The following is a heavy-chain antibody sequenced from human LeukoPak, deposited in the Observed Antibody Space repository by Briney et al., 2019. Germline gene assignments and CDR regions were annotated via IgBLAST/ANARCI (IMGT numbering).Heavy chain of an antibody. J-gene: IGHJ4*02. V-gene: IGHV4-39*01. Sequence: SEALSFTCSVSGGSISSSNYFWGWVRQPPGKGLEWIGSISYSGNTYYNPSLKSRVTIFADTSKNQFSLKLSSVTAADTAVYYCARRGISMIRGLITYYFDYWGQGILVTVSS. CDR1: GGSISSSNYF. CDR2: ISYSGNT. CDR3: ARRGISMIRGLITYYFDY. D-gene: IGHD3-10*01.